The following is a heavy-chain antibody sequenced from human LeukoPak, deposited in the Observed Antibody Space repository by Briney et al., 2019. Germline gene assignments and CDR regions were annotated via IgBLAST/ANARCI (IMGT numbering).Heavy chain of an antibody. D-gene: IGHD2-8*01. J-gene: IGHJ6*03. Sequence: GGSLRLSCAASGFTFSSYAMSWVRQAPGKGLEWVSAISGSGGSTYYADSVKGRFTISRDNSKYTLYLQMNSLRAEDTAVYYCAKGTSWVSDYYYMDVWGKGTTVTVSS. CDR1: GFTFSSYA. V-gene: IGHV3-23*01. CDR2: ISGSGGST. CDR3: AKGTSWVSDYYYMDV.